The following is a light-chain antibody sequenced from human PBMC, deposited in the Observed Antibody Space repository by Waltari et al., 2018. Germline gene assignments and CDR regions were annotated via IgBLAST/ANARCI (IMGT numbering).Light chain of an antibody. Sequence: QSVLTQPPSVSAAPGQRVTISCSGGRPIIGNNYVSWYRQFPGTAPKLLIYENSERPSGIPGRFSGSKSSTSATLDITGLQAGDEADYYCGTWDSSLSGAVFGGGTHLTVL. CDR2: ENS. J-gene: IGLJ7*01. CDR1: RPIIGNNY. V-gene: IGLV1-51*02. CDR3: GTWDSSLSGAV.